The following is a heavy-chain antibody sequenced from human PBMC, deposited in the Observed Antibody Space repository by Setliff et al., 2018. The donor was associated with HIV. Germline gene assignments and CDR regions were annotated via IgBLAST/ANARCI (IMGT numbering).Heavy chain of an antibody. Sequence: PGGSLRLSCAASEFTFGNYAMGWVRQAPGKGLEWVSAISGDGGRTYVAGPVKGRLSTSRDNSKNTMYLQMNSLRVEDTAVYYCAKFPVFKWFGERQGWFDLWGQGTLVTV. CDR2: ISGDGGRT. V-gene: IGHV3-23*01. CDR3: AKFPVFKWFGERQGWFDL. D-gene: IGHD3-10*01. J-gene: IGHJ5*02. CDR1: EFTFGNYA.